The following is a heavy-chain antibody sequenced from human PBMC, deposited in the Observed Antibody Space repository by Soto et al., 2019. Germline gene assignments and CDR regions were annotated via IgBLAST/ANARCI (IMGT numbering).Heavy chain of an antibody. CDR1: GYTFTSYA. Sequence: ASVKVYCQASGYTFTSYAMHWMRQETGQRLEWMGWINAGNGNTKYSQKFQGRVTITRDTSASTAYMELSSLRSEDTAVYYCARALGASSPPPSHWFDPRGQGTLVTVSS. D-gene: IGHD1-26*01. J-gene: IGHJ5*02. CDR3: ARALGASSPPPSHWFDP. V-gene: IGHV1-3*01. CDR2: INAGNGNT.